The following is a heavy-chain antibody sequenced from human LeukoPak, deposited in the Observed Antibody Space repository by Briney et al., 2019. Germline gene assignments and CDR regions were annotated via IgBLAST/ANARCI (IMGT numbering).Heavy chain of an antibody. CDR2: INHSGST. Sequence: SETLSLTCAVYGGSFSGYYWSWIRQPPGKGLEWIGEINHSGSTNYNPSLKSRVTISVDTSKNQFSLKLSSVTAADTAVYYCARGREIDYWGQGTLVSVSS. D-gene: IGHD1-26*01. J-gene: IGHJ4*02. V-gene: IGHV4-34*01. CDR1: GGSFSGYY. CDR3: ARGREIDY.